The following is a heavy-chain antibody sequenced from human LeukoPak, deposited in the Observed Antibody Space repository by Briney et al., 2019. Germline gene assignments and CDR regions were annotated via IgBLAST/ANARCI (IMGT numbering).Heavy chain of an antibody. CDR1: GFTFSSYA. J-gene: IGHJ4*02. CDR2: ISYDGSNK. CDR3: ASLYSSANFDY. V-gene: IGHV3-30*04. Sequence: GGSLRLSCAASGFTFSSYAMHWVRQAPGKGLEWVAVISYDGSNKYYADSVKGRFTISRDNSKNTLYPQMNSLRAEDTAVYYCASLYSSANFDYWGQGTLVTVSS. D-gene: IGHD5-18*01.